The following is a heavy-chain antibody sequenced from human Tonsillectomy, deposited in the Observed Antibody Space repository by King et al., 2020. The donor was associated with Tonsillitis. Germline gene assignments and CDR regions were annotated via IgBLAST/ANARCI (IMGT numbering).Heavy chain of an antibody. J-gene: IGHJ6*02. Sequence: VQLVESGGGLVKPGGSLRLSCAASGITFSTYSMNWVRQAPGKGLEWVSSISSSSQYIYYADSVKGRFTISRDNAKNSLFLQMNSLRVEDTAVYYCARRAPSAGNFAMDVWGQGTTVTVSS. CDR1: GITFSTYS. D-gene: IGHD6-13*01. V-gene: IGHV3-21*01. CDR3: ARRAPSAGNFAMDV. CDR2: ISSSSQYI.